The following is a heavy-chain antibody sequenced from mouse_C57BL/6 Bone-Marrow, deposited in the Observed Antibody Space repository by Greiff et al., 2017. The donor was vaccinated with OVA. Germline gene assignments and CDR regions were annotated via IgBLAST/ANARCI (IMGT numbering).Heavy chain of an antibody. Sequence: EVKLVESGGGLVKPGGSLTLSCAASGFTFSSYAMSWVRQPPEKRLEWVATISDGGSYTYYPDNVKGRFTISRDNAKNNLYLQMSHLKSEDTAMYYCARNSPFDYWGQGTTLTVSS. CDR2: ISDGGSYT. J-gene: IGHJ2*01. CDR3: ARNSPFDY. CDR1: GFTFSSYA. V-gene: IGHV5-4*03.